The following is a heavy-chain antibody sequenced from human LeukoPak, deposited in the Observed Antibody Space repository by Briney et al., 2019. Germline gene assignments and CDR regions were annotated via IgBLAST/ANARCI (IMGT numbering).Heavy chain of an antibody. J-gene: IGHJ4*02. V-gene: IGHV4-30-2*02. Sequence: PSETLSLTCTVSGGSISSGGYYWSWIRQPPGKGLEWIGYIYHSGSTYYNPSLKSRVTISVDRSKNQFSLKLSSVTAADTAVYYCARYYSSSRDLRLYYFDYWGQGTLVTVSS. D-gene: IGHD6-6*01. CDR3: ARYYSSSRDLRLYYFDY. CDR1: GGSISSGGYY. CDR2: IYHSGST.